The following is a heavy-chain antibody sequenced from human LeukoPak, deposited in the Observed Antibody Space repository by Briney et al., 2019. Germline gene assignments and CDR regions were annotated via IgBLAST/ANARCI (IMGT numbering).Heavy chain of an antibody. CDR3: ARAYCSSTSCNSYYYYYYMDV. D-gene: IGHD2-2*02. J-gene: IGHJ6*03. V-gene: IGHV3-23*01. Sequence: PGGSLRLSCAASGFTFSSYAMSWVRQAPGKGLEWVSAISGSGGSTYYADSVKGRFTMTRDTSTSAVYMELSSLRSEDTAVYYCARAYCSSTSCNSYYYYYYMDVWGKGTTVTASS. CDR2: ISGSGGST. CDR1: GFTFSSYA.